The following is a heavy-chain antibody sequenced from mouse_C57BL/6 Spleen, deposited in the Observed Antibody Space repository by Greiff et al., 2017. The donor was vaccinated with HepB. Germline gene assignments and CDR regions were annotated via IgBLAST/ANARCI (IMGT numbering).Heavy chain of an antibody. CDR2: IYPGSGST. D-gene: IGHD1-1*01. Sequence: QVQLQQPGAELVKPGASVKMSCKAPGYTFTSYWITWVKQRPGQGLEWIGDIYPGSGSTNYNEKFKSKATLTVDTSSSTAYMQLSSLTSEDSAVYYCARDGSSRGYYFDYWGQGTTLTVSS. J-gene: IGHJ2*01. CDR1: GYTFTSYW. CDR3: ARDGSSRGYYFDY. V-gene: IGHV1-55*01.